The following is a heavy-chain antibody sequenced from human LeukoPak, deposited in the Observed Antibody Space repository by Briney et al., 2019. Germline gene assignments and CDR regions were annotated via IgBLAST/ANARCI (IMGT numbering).Heavy chain of an antibody. Sequence: SQTLSLTCTVSGGSISSGGYYWSWIRQPPGKGLEWIGSIYYSGSTYYNPSLKSRVTISVDTSKNQFSLKLSSVTAADTAVYYCASRGYDFWSGYHPNNFDYWGQGTLVTVSS. CDR2: IYYSGST. CDR1: GGSISSGGYY. CDR3: ASRGYDFWSGYHPNNFDY. D-gene: IGHD3-3*01. J-gene: IGHJ4*02. V-gene: IGHV4-39*01.